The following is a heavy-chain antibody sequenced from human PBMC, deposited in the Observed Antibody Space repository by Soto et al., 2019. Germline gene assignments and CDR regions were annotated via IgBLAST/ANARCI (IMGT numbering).Heavy chain of an antibody. CDR2: INHSGST. CDR3: ARERGYYSNYEDY. V-gene: IGHV4-34*01. J-gene: IGHJ4*02. D-gene: IGHD4-4*01. Sequence: SETLYLTCAGYGGSFSGYYWSWIRQPPGKGLEWIGEINHSGSTNYNPSPKSRVTISVDTSKNQFSLKLSSVTAADTAVYYCARERGYYSNYEDYWGQGTLVTVSS. CDR1: GGSFSGYY.